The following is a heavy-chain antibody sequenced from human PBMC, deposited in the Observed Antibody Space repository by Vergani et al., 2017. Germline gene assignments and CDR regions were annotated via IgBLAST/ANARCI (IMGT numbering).Heavy chain of an antibody. D-gene: IGHD5-12*01. CDR1: GFTFSSYA. CDR3: AKEAAHSGYDSWYFDY. J-gene: IGHJ4*02. CDR2: ISGSGGST. V-gene: IGHV3-23*01. Sequence: EVQLLESGGGLVQPGGSLRLSCAASGFTFSSYAMSWVRQAPGKGLEWVSAISGSGGSTYYADSVKGRFTIARDNSKNTLYLQMNSLRAEDTAVYYCAKEAAHSGYDSWYFDYWGQGTLVTVSS.